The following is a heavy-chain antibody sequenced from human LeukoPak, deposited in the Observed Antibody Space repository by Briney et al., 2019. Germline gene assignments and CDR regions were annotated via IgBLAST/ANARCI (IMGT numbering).Heavy chain of an antibody. J-gene: IGHJ4*02. D-gene: IGHD2-2*01. CDR2: INPNSGGT. Sequence: ASVKVSCKASGYTFTGYYMHWVRQAPGQGLEWMGWINPNSGGTNYAQKFQGRVTMTRNTSIDTAYMELSRLRSDDTAVYYCARGLRGSPAFDYWGQGTLVTVSS. CDR1: GYTFTGYY. V-gene: IGHV1-2*02. CDR3: ARGLRGSPAFDY.